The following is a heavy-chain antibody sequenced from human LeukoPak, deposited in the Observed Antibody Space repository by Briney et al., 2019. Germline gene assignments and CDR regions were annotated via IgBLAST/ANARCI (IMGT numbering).Heavy chain of an antibody. Sequence: GGSLRLSCAASGFTVSSNYMSWVRQAPGKGLEWVSVIYSGGSTYYADSVKGRFTISRDNSKNTLYLQMNSLRAEDTAVYYCARAEGLAWDAFDIWGQGTMVTVSS. J-gene: IGHJ3*02. V-gene: IGHV3-53*01. CDR3: ARAEGLAWDAFDI. CDR2: IYSGGST. D-gene: IGHD6-19*01. CDR1: GFTVSSNY.